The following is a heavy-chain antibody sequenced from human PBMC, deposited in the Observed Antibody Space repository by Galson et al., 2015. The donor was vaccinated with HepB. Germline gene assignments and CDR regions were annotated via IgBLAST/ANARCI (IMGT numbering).Heavy chain of an antibody. CDR3: ARDAMGRGSGSYSAFDY. D-gene: IGHD1-26*01. CDR2: LTSAGDKE. J-gene: IGHJ4*02. V-gene: IGHV3-30-3*01. Sequence: SLRLSCAASGFTFNTYSMHWVRQAPGKGLEWVAALTSAGDKEYYADSVTGRFSISRDNSKNILYLQINSLRTEDTAVYYCARDAMGRGSGSYSAFDYWGQGTLVTVSS. CDR1: GFTFNTYS.